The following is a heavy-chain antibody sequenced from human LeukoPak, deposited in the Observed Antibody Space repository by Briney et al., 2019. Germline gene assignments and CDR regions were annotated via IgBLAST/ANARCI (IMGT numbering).Heavy chain of an antibody. Sequence: GGSLRLSCAASGFTFDDYVMNWVRQAPGKGLEWVSGISWNSGTIGYADSVKGRFTISRDNSKNTLYLQMNSLRAEDTAVYYCARGVDYYENSGTIDYWGQGTLVTVSS. J-gene: IGHJ4*02. CDR3: ARGVDYYENSGTIDY. CDR1: GFTFDDYV. D-gene: IGHD3-22*01. CDR2: ISWNSGTI. V-gene: IGHV3-9*01.